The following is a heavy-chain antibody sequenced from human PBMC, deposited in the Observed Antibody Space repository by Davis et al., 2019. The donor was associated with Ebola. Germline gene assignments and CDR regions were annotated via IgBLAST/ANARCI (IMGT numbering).Heavy chain of an antibody. Sequence: MPSETLSLTCTVSGGSISSYYWSWIRQPPGKGLEWIGYIYYSGSTTYNPSLKSRVTISVDTSKNQFSLKLSSVTAADTAVYYCASMVGGYRCSGGSCYSPWYFDLWGRGTLVTVSS. CDR3: ASMVGGYRCSGGSCYSPWYFDL. J-gene: IGHJ2*01. CDR2: IYYSGST. D-gene: IGHD2-15*01. CDR1: GGSISSYY. V-gene: IGHV4-59*08.